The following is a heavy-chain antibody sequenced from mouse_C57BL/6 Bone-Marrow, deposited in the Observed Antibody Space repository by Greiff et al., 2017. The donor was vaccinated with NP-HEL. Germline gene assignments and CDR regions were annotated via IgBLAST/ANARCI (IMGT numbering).Heavy chain of an antibody. Sequence: DVHLVESGGGLVKPGGSLKLSCAASGFTFSSYTMSWVRQTPEKRLEWVATISGGGGNTYYPDSVKGRFTISRDNAKNTLYLQMSSLRSEDTALYYCARKATIVTSYYYAMDYWGQGTSVTVSS. J-gene: IGHJ4*01. D-gene: IGHD2-5*01. V-gene: IGHV5-9*01. CDR1: GFTFSSYT. CDR3: ARKATIVTSYYYAMDY. CDR2: ISGGGGNT.